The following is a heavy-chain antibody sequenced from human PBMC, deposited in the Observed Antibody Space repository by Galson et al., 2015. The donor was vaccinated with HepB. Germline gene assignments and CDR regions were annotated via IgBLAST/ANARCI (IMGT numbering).Heavy chain of an antibody. CDR1: GFTFSNAW. Sequence: SLRLSCAASGFTFSNAWMSWVRQAPGKGLEWVGRIKSKTDGGTTDYAAPVKGRFTISRDDSKNTLYLQMNSLKTEDTAVYYCTTDWVVVPGTDDYYYYYGMDVWGQGTTVTVSS. J-gene: IGHJ6*02. CDR2: IKSKTDGGTT. V-gene: IGHV3-15*01. D-gene: IGHD2-2*01. CDR3: TTDWVVVPGTDDYYYYYGMDV.